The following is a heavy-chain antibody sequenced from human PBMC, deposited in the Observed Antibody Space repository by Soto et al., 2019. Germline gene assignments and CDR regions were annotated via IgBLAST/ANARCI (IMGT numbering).Heavy chain of an antibody. D-gene: IGHD5-12*01. CDR3: VRVVAIPGYPDN. V-gene: IGHV1-69*12. CDR2: IVPIVDTS. Sequence: QVQLVQSGAEVRQPASSVKVSCKTSGGTFSSYAISWVRQAPGQGLEWKGGIVPIVDTSTYAQKFQGRVTXXAXXSTSTVYMELSSLRSDDTAVYYCVRVVAIPGYPDNWGQGTLVTVSS. J-gene: IGHJ4*02. CDR1: GGTFSSYA.